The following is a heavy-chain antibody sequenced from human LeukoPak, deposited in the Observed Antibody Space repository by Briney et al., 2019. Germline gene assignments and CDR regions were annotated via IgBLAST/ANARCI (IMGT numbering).Heavy chain of an antibody. D-gene: IGHD3-9*01. CDR1: GGSISSGDYY. V-gene: IGHV4-30-4*01. CDR2: IYYSGST. CDR3: ARGVESDILTGYDPYFDC. J-gene: IGHJ4*02. Sequence: SETLSLTCTVSGGSISSGDYYWSWIRQPPGKGLEWIGYIYYSGSTYYNPSLKSRVTISVDTSKNQFSLKLSSVTAADTAVYYCARGVESDILTGYDPYFDCWGQGTLVTVSS.